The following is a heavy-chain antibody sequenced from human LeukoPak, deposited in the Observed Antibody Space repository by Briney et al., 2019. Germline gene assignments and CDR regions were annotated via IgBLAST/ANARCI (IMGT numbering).Heavy chain of an antibody. V-gene: IGHV4-39*07. CDR1: GGSISSSSYY. J-gene: IGHJ5*02. Sequence: SETLSLTCTVSGGSISSSSYYWGWIRQPPGKGLEWIGSIYYSGSTYYNPSLKSRVTISVDTSKNQFSLKLSSVTAADTAVYYCARGTPLWGKTIFGVVNWFDPWGQGTLVTVSS. D-gene: IGHD3-3*01. CDR3: ARGTPLWGKTIFGVVNWFDP. CDR2: IYYSGST.